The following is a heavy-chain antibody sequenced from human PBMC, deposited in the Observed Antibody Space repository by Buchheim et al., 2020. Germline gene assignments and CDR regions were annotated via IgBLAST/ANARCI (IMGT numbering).Heavy chain of an antibody. J-gene: IGHJ3*02. D-gene: IGHD3-3*01. CDR1: GYTFTSYY. V-gene: IGHV1-46*03. Sequence: QVQLVQSGAEVKKPGASVKVSCKASGYTFTSYYMHWVRQAPGQGLEWMGIINPSGGSTSYAQKFQGRVTMTRDTSTSTVYMELSSLRSEDTAVYYCARELLRFLEWSSNGAFDIWGQGT. CDR3: ARELLRFLEWSSNGAFDI. CDR2: INPSGGST.